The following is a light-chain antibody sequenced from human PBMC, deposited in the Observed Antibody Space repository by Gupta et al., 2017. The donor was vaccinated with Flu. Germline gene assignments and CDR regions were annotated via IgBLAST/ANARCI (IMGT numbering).Light chain of an antibody. V-gene: IGKV3-11*01. Sequence: EIVLTQSPATLSLSPGERATLSCRASQSVSTYLAWYQQKPGQAPRLLIYDASNRATGIPGRFSGSGSGTDFTLTNSSLEPEDFAVYYCQQRSNWPLTFGGGTKVEIK. CDR3: QQRSNWPLT. CDR2: DAS. J-gene: IGKJ4*01. CDR1: QSVSTY.